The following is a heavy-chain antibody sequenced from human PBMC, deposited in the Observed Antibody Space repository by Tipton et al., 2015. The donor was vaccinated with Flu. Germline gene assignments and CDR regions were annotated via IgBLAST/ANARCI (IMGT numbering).Heavy chain of an antibody. CDR1: GGSIRGYY. D-gene: IGHD1-7*01. CDR2: VYYTGST. V-gene: IGHV4-59*08. J-gene: IGHJ3*01. CDR3: ARRSFSKTGTSKSGAFDV. Sequence: TLSLTCTVSGGSIRGYYWNWIRQFPGKGLEWIGFVYYTGSTNYKSSLKSRVTISTDTSTNQSSLNLSSVTAADTALYYCARRSFSKTGTSKSGAFDVWGQGTMVTVSS.